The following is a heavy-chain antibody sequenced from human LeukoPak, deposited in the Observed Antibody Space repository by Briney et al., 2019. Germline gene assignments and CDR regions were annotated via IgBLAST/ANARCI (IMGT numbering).Heavy chain of an antibody. CDR3: ARDRVHYSGYDWGGMIAAAGTQILY. CDR1: GGSISSSSYY. Sequence: SETLSLTCTVSGGSISSSSYYWGWIRQPPGKGLEWIGSIYYSGSTYYNPSLKSRVTISVDTSKNQFSLKLSSVTAADTAVYYCARDRVHYSGYDWGGMIAAAGTQILYWGQGTLVTVSS. CDR2: IYYSGST. D-gene: IGHD6-13*01. V-gene: IGHV4-39*02. J-gene: IGHJ4*02.